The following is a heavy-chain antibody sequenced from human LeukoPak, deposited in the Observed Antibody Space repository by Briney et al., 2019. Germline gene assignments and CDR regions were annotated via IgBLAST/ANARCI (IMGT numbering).Heavy chain of an antibody. Sequence: ASVKVSCKASGYTFTGYGISWVRQAPGQGLEWMGWISAYNGNTNYAQKLQGRVTMTTDTSTSTAYMELRSLRSDDTAVYYCALHPDYYDSSGYFDYWGQGTLVTVSS. D-gene: IGHD3-22*01. J-gene: IGHJ4*02. CDR3: ALHPDYYDSSGYFDY. CDR2: ISAYNGNT. CDR1: GYTFTGYG. V-gene: IGHV1-18*01.